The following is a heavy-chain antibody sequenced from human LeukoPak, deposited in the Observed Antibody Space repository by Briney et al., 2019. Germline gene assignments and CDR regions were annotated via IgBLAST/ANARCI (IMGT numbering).Heavy chain of an antibody. J-gene: IGHJ4*02. CDR2: MDYKRTT. Sequence: SETLSLTCTLPGGSISGYFWNWIRQPPGKGLEWIGYMDYKRTTDYNPSLKSRSTISIDTSKNQFSLKLNAVTAADTAVYYCARRGGNGDLDSWGQGTLVTVSS. D-gene: IGHD4-17*01. CDR1: GGSISGYF. V-gene: IGHV4-59*08. CDR3: ARRGGNGDLDS.